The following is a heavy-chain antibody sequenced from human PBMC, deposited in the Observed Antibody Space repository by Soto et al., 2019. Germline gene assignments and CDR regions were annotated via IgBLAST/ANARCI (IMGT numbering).Heavy chain of an antibody. Sequence: EVQLVESGGGLVQPGGSLRLSCAASGFTFSSYSMNWVRQAPGKGLEWVSYISATSSTKNYADSVKGRFTISRDNGQNSLYLQMNSLRDENPAVYYCARSYYDTLITYSYNFDYWGQGTLVTVSS. CDR3: ARSYYDTLITYSYNFDY. J-gene: IGHJ4*02. D-gene: IGHD3-9*01. V-gene: IGHV3-48*02. CDR2: ISATSSTK. CDR1: GFTFSSYS.